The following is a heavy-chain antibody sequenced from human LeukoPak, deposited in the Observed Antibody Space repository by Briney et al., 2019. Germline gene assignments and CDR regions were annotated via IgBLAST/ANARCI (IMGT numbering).Heavy chain of an antibody. D-gene: IGHD6-19*01. CDR2: ISGSGDST. Sequence: GGSLRLSCAASGFTFSNYAMRWVRQAPGKGLEWVSGISGSGDSTYYAASVKGRFTISRENSKNTLYLQMNSLRAEDTAVYYCARRSGIAVAGAFDYWGQGTLVTVSS. V-gene: IGHV3-23*01. J-gene: IGHJ4*02. CDR1: GFTFSNYA. CDR3: ARRSGIAVAGAFDY.